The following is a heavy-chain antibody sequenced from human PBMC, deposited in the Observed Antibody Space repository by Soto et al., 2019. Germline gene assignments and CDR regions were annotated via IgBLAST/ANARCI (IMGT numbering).Heavy chain of an antibody. CDR2: IGTAGDT. J-gene: IGHJ3*02. CDR1: GFTFSSYD. CDR3: ARGRITMVRGIWDDAFDI. D-gene: IGHD3-10*01. Sequence: PGGSLRLSCAASGFTFSSYDMHWVRQATGKGLEWVSAIGTAGDTYYPGSVKGRFTISRENAKNSLYLQMNSLRAGDTAVYYCARGRITMVRGIWDDAFDIWGQGTMVTVSS. V-gene: IGHV3-13*01.